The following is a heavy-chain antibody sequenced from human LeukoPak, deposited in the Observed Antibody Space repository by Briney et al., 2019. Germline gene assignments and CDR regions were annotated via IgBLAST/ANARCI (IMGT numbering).Heavy chain of an antibody. J-gene: IGHJ5*02. Sequence: GASVKVSCKASGGTFSSYAISWVRQAPGQGLEWMGGIIPIFGTANYAQKFQGRVTITADESTSTAYMELSSLRSEDTAVYYCARNSKAQGLRGDPLFNWFDPWGQGTLVTVSS. V-gene: IGHV1-69*13. CDR3: ARNSKAQGLRGDPLFNWFDP. CDR2: IIPIFGTA. CDR1: GGTFSSYA. D-gene: IGHD3-10*01.